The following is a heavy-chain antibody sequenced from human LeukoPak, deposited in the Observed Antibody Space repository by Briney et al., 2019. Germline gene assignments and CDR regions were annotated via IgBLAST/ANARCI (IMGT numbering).Heavy chain of an antibody. J-gene: IGHJ6*03. D-gene: IGHD1-26*01. V-gene: IGHV3-48*01. CDR2: ISSSSSTI. CDR1: GFTFSSYS. Sequence: GGSLRLSCAASGFTFSSYSMNWVRQAPGKGLEWVSYISSSSSTIYYADSVKGRFTISRDNAKNSLYLQMNSLRAEDTAVYYCAGGSGSYSYYYMDVWGKGTTVTVSS. CDR3: AGGSGSYSYYYMDV.